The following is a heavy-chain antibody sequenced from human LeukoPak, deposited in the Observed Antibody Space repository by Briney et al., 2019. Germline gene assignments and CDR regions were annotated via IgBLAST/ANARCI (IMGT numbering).Heavy chain of an antibody. CDR3: ARQWELSGYDY. V-gene: IGHV3-74*01. J-gene: IGHJ4*02. CDR2: INSDGSST. D-gene: IGHD1-26*01. Sequence: GGSLRLSCAASGFTFSSYGMHWVRQAPGKGLVWVSRINSDGSSTSYADSVKGRFTNSRDNAKNTLYLQMNSLRAEDTAVYYCARQWELSGYDYWGQGTLVTVSS. CDR1: GFTFSSYG.